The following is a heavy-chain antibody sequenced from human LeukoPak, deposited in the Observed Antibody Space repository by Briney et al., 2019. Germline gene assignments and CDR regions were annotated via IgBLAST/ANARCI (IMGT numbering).Heavy chain of an antibody. V-gene: IGHV3-30*02. CDR2: IRYDGSNK. Sequence: GGSLRLSCAASGFTFSNYGMHWVRQAPGKGLEWVAFIRYDGSNKYYADSVKGRFTISRDNSKNTLYLQMNSLRAEDTAVYYCSKDQQDIVATILDYWGQGTLVSVSS. CDR3: SKDQQDIVATILDY. J-gene: IGHJ4*02. D-gene: IGHD5-12*01. CDR1: GFTFSNYG.